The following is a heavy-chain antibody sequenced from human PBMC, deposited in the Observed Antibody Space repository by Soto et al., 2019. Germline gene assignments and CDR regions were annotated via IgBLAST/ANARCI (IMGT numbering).Heavy chain of an antibody. Sequence: PSQTLSLTCAISGDSVSSNSAAWNWIRQSPSRGLEWLGRTYYRSKWYNDYAVSVKSRITINPDTSKNQFSLKLSSVTAADTAVYYCAASAPPATNYYYAMDVWGQGTTVTVSS. J-gene: IGHJ6*02. D-gene: IGHD5-12*01. CDR2: TYYRSKWYN. CDR3: AASAPPATNYYYAMDV. V-gene: IGHV6-1*01. CDR1: GDSVSSNSAA.